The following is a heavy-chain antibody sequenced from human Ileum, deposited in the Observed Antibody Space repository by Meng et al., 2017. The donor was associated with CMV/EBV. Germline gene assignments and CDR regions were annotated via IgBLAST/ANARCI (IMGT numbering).Heavy chain of an antibody. D-gene: IGHD2-2*01. V-gene: IGHV4-39*07. Sequence: CSISSSSYYWGWIRQPPGKGLEWIGSIYYSGSTYYNPSLKSRVTISVDTSKNQFSLKLSSVTAADTAVYYCAADCSSTSCYPGPLDPWGQGTLVTVSS. CDR2: IYYSGST. J-gene: IGHJ5*02. CDR3: AADCSSTSCYPGPLDP. CDR1: CSISSSSYY.